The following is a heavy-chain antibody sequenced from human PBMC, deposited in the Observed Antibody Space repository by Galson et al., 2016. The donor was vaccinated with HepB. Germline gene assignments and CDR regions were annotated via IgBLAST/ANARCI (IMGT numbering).Heavy chain of an antibody. D-gene: IGHD3-10*01. CDR3: ARSLTGDAFDI. Sequence: SLRLSCAASGFTFSTYTMNWVRQAPGKRLEWASSISSTESYIYYADSVKGRFTISRDNAEDSLYLHMNSLRADDTAVYYCARSLTGDAFDIWGQGTMVTVSS. CDR2: ISSTESYI. J-gene: IGHJ3*02. CDR1: GFTFSTYT. V-gene: IGHV3-21*01.